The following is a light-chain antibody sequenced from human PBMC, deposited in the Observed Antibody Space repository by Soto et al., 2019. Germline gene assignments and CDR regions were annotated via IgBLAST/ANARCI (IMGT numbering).Light chain of an antibody. V-gene: IGLV2-14*01. CDR3: CSYAGSSTYV. CDR2: EVT. J-gene: IGLJ1*01. CDR1: SSDIGGYDF. Sequence: QSVLTQPASVSGSPGQSITISCTGTSSDIGGYDFVSWYQQHPAKAPRLIISEVTNRPSGVSNRFSGSKSGNTASLTISGLQGDDEADYYCCSYAGSSTYVFGTGTKLTVL.